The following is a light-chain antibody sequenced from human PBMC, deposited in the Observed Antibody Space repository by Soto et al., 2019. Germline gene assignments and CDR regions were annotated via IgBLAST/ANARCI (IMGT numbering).Light chain of an antibody. CDR1: SSDVGGYNY. V-gene: IGLV2-14*01. CDR3: SSYASSTAYV. CDR2: EVS. J-gene: IGLJ1*01. Sequence: QSVLTQPASVSGSPGQSITISCTGTSSDVGGYNYVSWYQLHPGKAPKLMVYEVSNRPSGVSNRFSGSKSGNTASLTISGLQAEDEDDYYCSSYASSTAYVFGTGTKLTVL.